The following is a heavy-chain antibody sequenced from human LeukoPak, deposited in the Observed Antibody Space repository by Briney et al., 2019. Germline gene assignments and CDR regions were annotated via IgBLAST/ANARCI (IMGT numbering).Heavy chain of an antibody. CDR3: ARGYSNYEYYYYYYMDV. V-gene: IGHV4-59*01. J-gene: IGHJ6*03. CDR2: IYYSGST. CDR1: GGSISSYY. D-gene: IGHD4-11*01. Sequence: KSSETLSLTCTVSGGSISSYYWSWIRQPPGKGLEWIGYIYYSGSTNYNPSLKSRVTISVDTSKNQFSLKLSSVTAADTAVYYCARGYSNYEYYYYYYMDVWGQGTLVTVSS.